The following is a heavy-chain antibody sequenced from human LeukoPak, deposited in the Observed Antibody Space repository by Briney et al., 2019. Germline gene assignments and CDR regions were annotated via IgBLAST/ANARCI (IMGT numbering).Heavy chain of an antibody. CDR1: GFTFSSYA. D-gene: IGHD3-9*01. V-gene: IGHV3-23*01. J-gene: IGHJ6*02. CDR2: ISGSGGST. Sequence: QSGGSLRLSCAASGFTFSSYAMSWVRQAPGKGLEWVSAISGSGGSTYYADSVKGRFTISRDNSKNTLYLQMNSLRAEDTAVYYCAKSPYDILIGYYDYYYYGMDVWGQGTTVTVSS. CDR3: AKSPYDILIGYYDYYYYGMDV.